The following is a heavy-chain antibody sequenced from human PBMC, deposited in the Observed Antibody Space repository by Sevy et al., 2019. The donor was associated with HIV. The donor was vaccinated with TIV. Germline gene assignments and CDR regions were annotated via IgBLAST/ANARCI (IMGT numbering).Heavy chain of an antibody. Sequence: SETLSLTCTVSGGSISSGGYYWSWIRQHPGKGLEWIGYIYYSGSTYYNPSLKSRVTISVDTSKNQFSLKLSSVTAAETDVYYCARERHSQYYYDSSGSFRYYYFDYWGQGTLVTVSS. CDR2: IYYSGST. CDR3: ARERHSQYYYDSSGSFRYYYFDY. J-gene: IGHJ4*02. CDR1: GGSISSGGYY. V-gene: IGHV4-31*03. D-gene: IGHD3-22*01.